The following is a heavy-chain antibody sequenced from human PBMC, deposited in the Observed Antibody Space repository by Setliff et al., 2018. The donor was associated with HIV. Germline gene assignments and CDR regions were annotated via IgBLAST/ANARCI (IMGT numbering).Heavy chain of an antibody. V-gene: IGHV3-48*01. CDR1: GFTFSSYS. CDR2: IGSSSSTI. Sequence: GGSLRLSCAASGFTFSSYSMNWVRQAPGKGLEWISYIGSSSSTIYYADSVKGRFTISRDNSKNTLYLQMNSLRAEDTAVYYCARSVIGYYYYGMDVWGQGTLVTVSS. J-gene: IGHJ6*02. CDR3: ARSVIGYYYYGMDV. D-gene: IGHD3-10*01.